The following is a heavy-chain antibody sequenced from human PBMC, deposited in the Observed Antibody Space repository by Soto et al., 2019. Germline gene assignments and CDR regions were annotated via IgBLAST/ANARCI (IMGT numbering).Heavy chain of an antibody. CDR3: ARDFGIADPQALYYGMDV. D-gene: IGHD6-13*01. J-gene: IGHJ6*02. Sequence: PGGSLRLSCAASGFTFSDYYMSWIRQAPGKGLEWVSYISSSGSTIYYADSVKGRFTISRDNAKNSLYLQMNSLRAEDTAVYYCARDFGIADPQALYYGMDVWGQGTRVTVSS. CDR1: GFTFSDYY. CDR2: ISSSGSTI. V-gene: IGHV3-11*01.